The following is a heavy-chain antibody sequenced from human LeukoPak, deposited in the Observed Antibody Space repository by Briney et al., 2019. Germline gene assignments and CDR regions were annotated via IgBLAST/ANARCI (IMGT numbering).Heavy chain of an antibody. D-gene: IGHD2-2*01. V-gene: IGHV4-34*01. J-gene: IGHJ6*02. Sequence: NSSETLSLTCAVYGGSFSGYYWSWIRQPPGKGLEWIGEINHSGSTNYNPSLKSRVTISVDTSKNQFSLKLSSVTAADTAVYYCARGLSDIVVVPAVRRRENGMDVWGQGTTVTVSS. CDR2: INHSGST. CDR1: GGSFSGYY. CDR3: ARGLSDIVVVPAVRRRENGMDV.